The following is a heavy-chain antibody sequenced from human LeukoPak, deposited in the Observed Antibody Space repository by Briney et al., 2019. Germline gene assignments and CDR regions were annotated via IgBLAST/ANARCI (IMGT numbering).Heavy chain of an antibody. J-gene: IGHJ3*02. Sequence: PGGSLRLSCAASGFTFSSYSMNWVRQAPGKGLEWVSAISAGGENTDYADYVKGRFTITRDNSKNTLYMEVKSLSPEDTAVYYCARDRSIEDAFDICGQGTMVTVSS. D-gene: IGHD3-3*02. CDR2: ISAGGENT. CDR1: GFTFSSYS. CDR3: ARDRSIEDAFDI. V-gene: IGHV3-23*01.